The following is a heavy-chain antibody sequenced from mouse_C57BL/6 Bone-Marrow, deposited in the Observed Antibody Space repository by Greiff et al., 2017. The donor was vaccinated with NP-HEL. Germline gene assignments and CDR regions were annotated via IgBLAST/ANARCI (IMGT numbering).Heavy chain of an antibody. CDR2: IRNKANNPAT. CDR1: GFTFSDAW. V-gene: IGHV6-6*01. CDR3: TRYYGNSVFAY. D-gene: IGHD2-1*01. Sequence: EVQGVESGGGLVQPGGSMKLSCAASGFTFSDAWMDWVRQSPEKGLEWVAEIRNKANNPATYYAESVKGRFTISRDDSKSSVYLQMTSLSAADTGIYYCTRYYGNSVFAYWGQGTLVTVSA. J-gene: IGHJ3*01.